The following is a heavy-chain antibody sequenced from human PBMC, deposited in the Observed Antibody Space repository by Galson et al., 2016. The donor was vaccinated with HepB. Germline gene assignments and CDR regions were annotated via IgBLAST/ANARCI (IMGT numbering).Heavy chain of an antibody. D-gene: IGHD3-10*02. J-gene: IGHJ4*02. CDR1: GFTFDDSA. Sequence: SLRLSCAVSGFTFDDSAMHWVRQAPGKGLEWVSGISWNSGSTDYVDSVKGRFTISRDDAKNSLFLQMNSLRAEDTAVYYCARSLSVDLSPRFGLHFDYWGQGTLVTVSS. CDR3: ARSLSVDLSPRFGLHFDY. V-gene: IGHV3-9*01. CDR2: ISWNSGST.